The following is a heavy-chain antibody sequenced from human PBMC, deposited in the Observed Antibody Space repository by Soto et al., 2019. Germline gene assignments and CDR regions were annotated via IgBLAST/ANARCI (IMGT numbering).Heavy chain of an antibody. D-gene: IGHD6-19*01. CDR3: ARGYSSGPDY. V-gene: IGHV3-74*01. CDR2: INSDGSTT. Sequence: GGSLRLSCAASGFPFRDHWMHLVRQAPGKGLVWVSRINSDGSTTTYADSVKGRFTISRDNAKSTLYLQLNSLRAEDTALYYCARGYSSGPDYWGQGTLVTVS. CDR1: GFPFRDHW. J-gene: IGHJ4*02.